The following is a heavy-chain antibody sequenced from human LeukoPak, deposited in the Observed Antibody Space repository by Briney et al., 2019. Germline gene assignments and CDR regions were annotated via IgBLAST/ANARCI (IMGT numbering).Heavy chain of an antibody. CDR1: GFTFSSYG. CDR3: ARESGRYSYSYFDY. V-gene: IGHV3-33*01. Sequence: PGGSLRLSCAASGFTFSSYGMHWVRDAPGKGLKWVAVIWYDGSNKYYADSVKRRFTIHRDNSKNTLYLQMNSLRAEDTAVYYCARESGRYSYSYFDYWGQGTLVTVSS. CDR2: IWYDGSNK. D-gene: IGHD5-18*01. J-gene: IGHJ4*02.